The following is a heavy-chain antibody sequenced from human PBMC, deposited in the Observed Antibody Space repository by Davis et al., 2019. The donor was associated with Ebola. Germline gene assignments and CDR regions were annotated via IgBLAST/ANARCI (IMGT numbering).Heavy chain of an antibody. CDR1: GYTFTGYY. CDR3: ARGKEYGGPTDY. J-gene: IGHJ4*02. V-gene: IGHV1-8*02. CDR2: MNPNSGNT. Sequence: ASVKVSCKASGYTFTGYYMHWVRQAPGQGLEWMGWMNPNSGNTGYAQKFQGRVTMTRNTSISTAYMELSSLRSEDTAVYYCARGKEYGGPTDYWGQGTLVTVSS. D-gene: IGHD4-23*01.